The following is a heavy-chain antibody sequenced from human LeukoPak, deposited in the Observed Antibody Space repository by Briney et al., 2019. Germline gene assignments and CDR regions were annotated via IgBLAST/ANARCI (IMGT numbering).Heavy chain of an antibody. Sequence: ASVKVSCKASGGTFSSYSINWVRQAPGQGLEWMGGITPIFGTPKYAQKFQGRVTITADESTSTAYMELSSLRSEDTAMYYCARDNSVGDNAWWFDPWGQGTLVTVSS. CDR1: GGTFSSYS. J-gene: IGHJ5*02. CDR2: ITPIFGTP. V-gene: IGHV1-69*13. CDR3: ARDNSVGDNAWWFDP. D-gene: IGHD1-26*01.